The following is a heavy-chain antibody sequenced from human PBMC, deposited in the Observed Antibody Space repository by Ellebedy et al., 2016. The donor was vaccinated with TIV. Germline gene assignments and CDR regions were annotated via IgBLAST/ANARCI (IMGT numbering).Heavy chain of an antibody. D-gene: IGHD3-3*01. CDR3: ARDVLRFFEVRAFDI. J-gene: IGHJ3*02. CDR2: ISFDGTNK. Sequence: PGGSLRLSCEASGFTFSNYAMHWVRQAPGKGLEWVAVISFDGTNKYYPDSLQGRFTVSRDNSKNTLYLRMSSLGSADTAVYYCARDVLRFFEVRAFDIWGQGTVVTVSS. CDR1: GFTFSNYA. V-gene: IGHV3-30-3*01.